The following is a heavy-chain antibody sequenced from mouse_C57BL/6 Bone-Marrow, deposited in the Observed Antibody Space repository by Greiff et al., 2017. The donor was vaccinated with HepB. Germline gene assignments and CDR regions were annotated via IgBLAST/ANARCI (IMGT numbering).Heavy chain of an antibody. CDR1: GYTFTSYG. Sequence: QVQLQQSGAELARPGASVKLSCKASGYTFTSYGISWVKQRTGQGLEWIGEIYPRSGNTYYNEKFKGKATLTADKSSSTAYMELRSLTSEDSAVYFCAREQRRLRLFAYCGQGTLVTVSA. D-gene: IGHD3-2*02. J-gene: IGHJ3*01. CDR3: AREQRRLRLFAY. CDR2: IYPRSGNT. V-gene: IGHV1-81*01.